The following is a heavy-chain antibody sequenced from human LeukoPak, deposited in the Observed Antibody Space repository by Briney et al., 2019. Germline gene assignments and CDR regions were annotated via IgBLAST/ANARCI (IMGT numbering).Heavy chain of an antibody. V-gene: IGHV4-59*01. D-gene: IGHD3-22*01. J-gene: IGHJ6*03. CDR3: ARLQLDSSGYYYMARYYYYMDV. CDR2: IYYSGST. Sequence: PSETLSLTCTVSGGSISSYYWSWIRQPPGKGLEWIGYIYYSGSTNYNPSLKSRVTISVDTSKNQFSLKLSSVTAADTAVYYCARLQLDSSGYYYMARYYYYMDVWGKGTTVTVSS. CDR1: GGSISSYY.